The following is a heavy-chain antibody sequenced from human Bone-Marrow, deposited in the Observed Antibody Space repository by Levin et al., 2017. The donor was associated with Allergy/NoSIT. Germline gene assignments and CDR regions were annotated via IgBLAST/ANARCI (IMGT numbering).Heavy chain of an antibody. J-gene: IGHJ5*02. D-gene: IGHD3-10*01. CDR3: SNSLFHYTSESSSA. CDR2: INTNTGNP. CDR1: GYTFNRYS. V-gene: IGHV7-4-1*02. Sequence: ASVKVSCKASGYTFNRYSINWVRQAPGQGLEWLGWINTNTGNPTYAPGFTGRLVFSLDASVNTTYLQISSLKAEDTAVYYCSNSLFHYTSESSSAWGQGTLVTVSS.